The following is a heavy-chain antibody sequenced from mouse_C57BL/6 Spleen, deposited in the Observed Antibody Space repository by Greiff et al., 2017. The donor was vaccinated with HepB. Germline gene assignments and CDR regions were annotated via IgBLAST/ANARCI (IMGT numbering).Heavy chain of an antibody. V-gene: IGHV1-69*01. D-gene: IGHD2-1*01. CDR3: ATLYYGNYDGYAMDY. Sequence: QVQLKQPGAELVMPGASVKLSCKASGYTFTSYWMHWVKQRPGQGLEWIGEIDPSDSYTNYNQKFKGKSTLTVDKSSSTAYMQLSSLTSEDSAVYYCATLYYGNYDGYAMDYWGQGTSVTVSS. CDR1: GYTFTSYW. J-gene: IGHJ4*01. CDR2: IDPSDSYT.